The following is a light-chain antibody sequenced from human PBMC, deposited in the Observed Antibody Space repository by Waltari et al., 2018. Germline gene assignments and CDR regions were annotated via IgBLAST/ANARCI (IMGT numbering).Light chain of an antibody. CDR1: QTIDNN. CDR2: GAS. V-gene: IGKV3-15*01. J-gene: IGKJ5*01. Sequence: EIVVTQSPATLSVSPGERAPLSCRTSQTIDNNLAWYQQKPGQTPRLLIDGASTRAIGIPARFSGSGFGRDFTLTISSLQSEDFAVYYCQQYNNWLSVTFGQGTRLEI. CDR3: QQYNNWLSVT.